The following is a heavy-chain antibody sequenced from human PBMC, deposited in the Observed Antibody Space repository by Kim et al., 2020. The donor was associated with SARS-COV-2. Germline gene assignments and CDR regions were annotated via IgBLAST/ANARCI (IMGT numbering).Heavy chain of an antibody. V-gene: IGHV4-59*08. CDR3: ARLYSGREMATILAFFDY. CDR2: IYYSGST. D-gene: IGHD5-12*01. J-gene: IGHJ4*02. CDR1: GGSISSYY. Sequence: SETLSLTCTVSGGSISSYYWSWIRQPPGKGLEWIGYIYYSGSTNYNPSLKSRVTISVDTSKNQFSLKLSSVTAADTAVYYCARLYSGREMATILAFFDYWGQGTLVTVSS.